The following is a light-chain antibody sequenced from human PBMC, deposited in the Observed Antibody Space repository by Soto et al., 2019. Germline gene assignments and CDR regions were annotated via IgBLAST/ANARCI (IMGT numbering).Light chain of an antibody. CDR2: GNT. CDR3: QSYDSSLSAFV. J-gene: IGLJ1*01. Sequence: QAVVTQPPSVSGAPGQRVTISCTGSSSNVGAAYDVHWYQQHPGTAPKLLIYGNTNRPSGVPDRFSGSKSGTSASLAITGLQAEDEADYYCQSYDSSLSAFVFGDGTKLTVL. CDR1: SSNVGAAYD. V-gene: IGLV1-40*01.